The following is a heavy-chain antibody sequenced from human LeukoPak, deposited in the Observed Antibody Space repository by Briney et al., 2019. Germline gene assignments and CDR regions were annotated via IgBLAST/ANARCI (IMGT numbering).Heavy chain of an antibody. CDR3: TRKGSQWDFLVDY. V-gene: IGHV3-48*03. Sequence: GGSLRLSCAASGFTFSTYEMNWVRQAPGKGLEWVSYISSSGSTIYYADSVKGRFTISRDNAKNSLYLQMDSLTAEDTAVYYCTRKGSQWDFLVDYWGQGTRVAVSP. CDR1: GFTFSTYE. D-gene: IGHD2/OR15-2a*01. J-gene: IGHJ4*02. CDR2: ISSSGSTI.